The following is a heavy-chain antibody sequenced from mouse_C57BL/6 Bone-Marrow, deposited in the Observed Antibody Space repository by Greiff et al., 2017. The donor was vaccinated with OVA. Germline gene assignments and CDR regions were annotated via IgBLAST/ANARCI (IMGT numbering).Heavy chain of an antibody. Sequence: EVKLVESGPELVKPGASVKIPCKASGYTFTDYNMDWVKQSHGKSLEWIGDINPNNGGTIYNQKFKGKATLTVDKSSSTAYMELRSLTSEDTAVYYCARNLITTIRYFDVWGTGTTVTVSS. CDR3: ARNLITTIRYFDV. J-gene: IGHJ1*03. V-gene: IGHV1-18*01. D-gene: IGHD1-1*01. CDR2: INPNNGGT. CDR1: GYTFTDYN.